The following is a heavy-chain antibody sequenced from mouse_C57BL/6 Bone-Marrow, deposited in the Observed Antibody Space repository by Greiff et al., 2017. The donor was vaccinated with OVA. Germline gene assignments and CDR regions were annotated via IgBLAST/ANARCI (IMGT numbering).Heavy chain of an antibody. V-gene: IGHV3-1*01. Sequence: EVQLVESGPGMVKPSQSLSLTCTVTGYSITSGYDWHWIRHFPGNKLEWMGYISYSGSTNYNPSLKSRISITHDTSKNHFFLKLNSVTTEDTATYYCARDYSDWYFDVWGTGTTVTVSS. J-gene: IGHJ1*03. CDR2: ISYSGST. D-gene: IGHD2-12*01. CDR1: GYSITSGYD. CDR3: ARDYSDWYFDV.